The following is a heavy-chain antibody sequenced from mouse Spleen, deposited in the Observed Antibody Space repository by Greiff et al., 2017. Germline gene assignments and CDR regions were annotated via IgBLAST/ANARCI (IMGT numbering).Heavy chain of an antibody. J-gene: IGHJ3*01. CDR2: ISSGGGNT. Sequence: EVKLVESGGGLVQPGGSLKLSCAASGFTFSSYAMSWVRPTPEKRLEWVAYISSGGGNTYYPDSVKGRFTISRDNAKNTLYLQMSSLRSEDTALYYCASVYDGYPWFAYWGQGTLVTVSA. V-gene: IGHV5-12-2*01. CDR3: ASVYDGYPWFAY. CDR1: GFTFSSYA. D-gene: IGHD2-3*01.